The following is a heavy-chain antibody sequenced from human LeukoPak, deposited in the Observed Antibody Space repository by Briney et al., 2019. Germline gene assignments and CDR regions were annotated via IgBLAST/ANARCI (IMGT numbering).Heavy chain of an antibody. Sequence: GGSLRLSCAVSGLTVGVDCVSWVRQAPGKGLEWVSVMYGNGETVYGDSVKGRFTISRDNSRNAVYLEMNRLRVEDTAVYHCVSVYNNGWYVDYWGQGTLVTVSS. CDR1: GLTVGVDC. V-gene: IGHV3-66*01. D-gene: IGHD6-19*01. J-gene: IGHJ4*02. CDR3: VSVYNNGWYVDY. CDR2: MYGNGET.